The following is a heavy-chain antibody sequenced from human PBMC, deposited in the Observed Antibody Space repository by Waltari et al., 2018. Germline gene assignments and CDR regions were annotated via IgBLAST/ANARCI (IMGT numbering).Heavy chain of an antibody. Sequence: QVHLVESGGGVVQPGGSLRLSCAASGFTFSDSGMHWVRRAPGKVMGWVAFRRYDASVIYYSDSVKGRVTISRDNSKNTLFLQMSSLRPEDTAGYYCAKVGVGLTTWYPFDVWGQGTMVTVTS. CDR1: GFTFSDSG. D-gene: IGHD1-1*01. J-gene: IGHJ3*01. V-gene: IGHV3-30*02. CDR3: AKVGVGLTTWYPFDV. CDR2: RRYDASVI.